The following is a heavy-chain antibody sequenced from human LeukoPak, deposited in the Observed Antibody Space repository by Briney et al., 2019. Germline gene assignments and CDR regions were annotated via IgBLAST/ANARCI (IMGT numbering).Heavy chain of an antibody. D-gene: IGHD3-22*01. CDR2: ISRSGGST. J-gene: IGHJ4*02. CDR1: GFTFSSYE. V-gene: IGHV3-23*01. CDR3: AKEGDYYNSIVPNY. Sequence: GGSLRLSCAASGFTFSSYEMNWVRQAPGKGLEWVSAISRSGGSTYYADSVKGRFTISKDSSKTTLYLQMNSLRAEDTAVYYCAKEGDYYNSIVPNYWGQGTLVTVSS.